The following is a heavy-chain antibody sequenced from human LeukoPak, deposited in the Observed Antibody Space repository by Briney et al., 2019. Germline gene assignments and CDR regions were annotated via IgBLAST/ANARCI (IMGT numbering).Heavy chain of an antibody. CDR3: AVPYCSSTSCSPTNNWFDP. Sequence: ASVKVSCKASGYTFTGYYMHRVRQAPGQGLEWMGWINPNSGGTNYAQKFQGRVTMTRDTSISTAYMELSRLRSDDTAVYYCAVPYCSSTSCSPTNNWFDPWGQGTLVTVSS. CDR2: INPNSGGT. D-gene: IGHD2-2*01. J-gene: IGHJ5*02. V-gene: IGHV1-2*02. CDR1: GYTFTGYY.